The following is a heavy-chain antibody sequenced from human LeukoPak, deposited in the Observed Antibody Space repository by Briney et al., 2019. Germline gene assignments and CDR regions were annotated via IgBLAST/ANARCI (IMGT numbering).Heavy chain of an antibody. J-gene: IGHJ4*02. V-gene: IGHV4-31*03. CDR3: ARYTAYGDSGTN. CDR1: GGFISSGGYY. CDR2: IYYSGST. Sequence: SETLSLTCTVSGGFISSGGYYGSWIRQHPGKGLEWIGYIYYSGSTYYNPSLKSRVTISVDASKNQFSLKLSSVSAADTAVYYYARYTAYGDSGTNWGQGTLVTVSS. D-gene: IGHD4-17*01.